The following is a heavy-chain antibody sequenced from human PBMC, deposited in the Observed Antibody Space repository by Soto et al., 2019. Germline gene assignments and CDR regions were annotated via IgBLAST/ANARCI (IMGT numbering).Heavy chain of an antibody. CDR2: ISYDGSNK. D-gene: IGHD3-22*01. Sequence: LKISCAASGFTFSSYAMHWVRHAPGKGLEWVAVISYDGSNKYYADSVKGRFTISRDNSKNTLYLQMNSLRAEDTAVYYCARDRGYDSSGYYSYYYYYGMDVWGQGTTVTVSS. V-gene: IGHV3-30-3*01. J-gene: IGHJ6*02. CDR3: ARDRGYDSSGYYSYYYYYGMDV. CDR1: GFTFSSYA.